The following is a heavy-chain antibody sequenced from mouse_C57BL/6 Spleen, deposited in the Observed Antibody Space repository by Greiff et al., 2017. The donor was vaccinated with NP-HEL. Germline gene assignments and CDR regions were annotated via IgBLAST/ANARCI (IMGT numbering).Heavy chain of an antibody. CDR3: ARNGKLGNSWFAY. D-gene: IGHD4-1*01. CDR1: GFSLTSYG. J-gene: IGHJ3*01. Sequence: VQLQQSGPGLVQPSQSLSITCTVSGFSLTSYGVHWVRQSPGKGLEWLGVIWSGGSTDYNAAFISRLSISKDNSKSQVFFKMNSLQADDTAIYYCARNGKLGNSWFAYWGQGTLVTVSA. V-gene: IGHV2-2*01. CDR2: IWSGGST.